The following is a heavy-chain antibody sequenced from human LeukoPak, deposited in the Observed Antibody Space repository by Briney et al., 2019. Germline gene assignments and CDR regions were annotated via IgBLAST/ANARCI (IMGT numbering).Heavy chain of an antibody. D-gene: IGHD3-9*01. V-gene: IGHV3-7*01. J-gene: IGHJ5*02. CDR1: GFSFRSYW. Sequence: GGSLRLSCAATGFSFRSYWMNWVRQAPGKGLEWLAIIKQDGSEKHYKGSVEGRFTISRGNAKNSLHLQMNSLRAEDTAVYYCAGGSGYLITSWGQGTLVTVSS. CDR2: IKQDGSEK. CDR3: AGGSGYLITS.